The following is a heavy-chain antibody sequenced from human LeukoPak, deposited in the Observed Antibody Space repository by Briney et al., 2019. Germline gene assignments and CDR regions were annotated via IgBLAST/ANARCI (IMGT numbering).Heavy chain of an antibody. D-gene: IGHD6-6*01. Sequence: GGSLRLSCAASGFTFDSYAMNWVRQAPGKGLEWVSSISGGSGTTYYADSVKGRFTISRDNSKNTLYLQMNRLRAEDTAIYSCARGSSYSSSYYFDFWGQGTLVTVSS. J-gene: IGHJ4*02. V-gene: IGHV3-23*01. CDR1: GFTFDSYA. CDR3: ARGSSYSSSYYFDF. CDR2: ISGGSGTT.